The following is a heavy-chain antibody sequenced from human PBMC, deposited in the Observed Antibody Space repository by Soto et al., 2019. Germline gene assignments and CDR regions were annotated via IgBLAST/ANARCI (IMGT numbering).Heavy chain of an antibody. CDR1: GFTFSSFW. CDR2: INSDGSAS. V-gene: IGHV3-74*01. Sequence: EVQLVESGGGLVQPGGSLRLSCAASGFTFSSFWMHWVRQGPGEGLVWVSCINSDGSASSYAGSVKGRFTISRDNAKNTLYLQMDSLRVEDTAVYYCVRGAEGSWAWWLTHWGQGTLVTVSP. CDR3: VRGAEGSWAWWLTH. J-gene: IGHJ4*02. D-gene: IGHD2-15*01.